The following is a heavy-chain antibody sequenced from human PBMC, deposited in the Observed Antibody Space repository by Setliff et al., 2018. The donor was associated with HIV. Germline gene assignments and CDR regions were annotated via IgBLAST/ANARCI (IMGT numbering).Heavy chain of an antibody. D-gene: IGHD3-22*01. CDR1: GYTFTTHY. Sequence: ASVKVSCEASGYTFTTHYIHWVRQAPGQGLQWMGWINTESGNTNFAQKFEGRVALTRDTSISTAYMDLRRLRSDDTAVYYCVTFSSGLGYHDIFDIWGQGTGVTVSS. CDR3: VTFSSGLGYHDIFDI. CDR2: INTESGNT. V-gene: IGHV1-2*02. J-gene: IGHJ3*02.